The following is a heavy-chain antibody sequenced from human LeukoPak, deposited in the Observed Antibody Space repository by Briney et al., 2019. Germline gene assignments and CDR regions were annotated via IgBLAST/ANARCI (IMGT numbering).Heavy chain of an antibody. CDR3: ARTELSMIRGLLLTATPFDY. D-gene: IGHD3-10*01. J-gene: IGHJ4*02. V-gene: IGHV3-11*06. CDR1: AFTFSDYY. Sequence: PGGSLRLSCAASAFTFSDYYMSWIRQAPGKGLEWVSYISSSGSYTNYADSVKGQFTVSRDNAKNSLYLQMDSLRAEDTAVYYCARTELSMIRGLLLTATPFDYWGQGTLVTVSS. CDR2: ISSSGSYT.